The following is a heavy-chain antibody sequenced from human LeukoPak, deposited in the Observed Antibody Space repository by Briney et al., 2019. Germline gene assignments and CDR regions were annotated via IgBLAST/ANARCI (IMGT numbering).Heavy chain of an antibody. CDR2: ISSSSSYI. CDR1: GFTFSSYS. Sequence: PGGSLRLSCAASGFTFSSYSMNWVRQAPGKGLEWVSYISSSSSYIYYADSVKGRFTISRDNAKNSLYLQMNSLRAEDTAVYYCARQRTAITPFDYWGQGTLVTVSS. V-gene: IGHV3-21*05. J-gene: IGHJ4*02. CDR3: ARQRTAITPFDY. D-gene: IGHD2-21*02.